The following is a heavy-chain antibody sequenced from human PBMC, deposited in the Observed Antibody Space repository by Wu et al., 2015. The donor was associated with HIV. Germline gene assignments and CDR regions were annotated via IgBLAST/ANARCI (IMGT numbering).Heavy chain of an antibody. CDR3: ARIYGDYVGYYYYGMDV. Sequence: QVQLVQSGAEVKKPGSSVKVSCKASGGTFSSYAISWVRQAPGQGLEWMGGIIPIFGTANYAQKFQGRVTITTDESTSTAYMELSSLRSEDTAVYYCARIYGDYVGYYYYGMDVWGPRDQRVTVSS. J-gene: IGHJ6*01. CDR1: GGTFSSYA. CDR2: IIPIFGTA. V-gene: IGHV1-69*05. D-gene: IGHD4-17*01.